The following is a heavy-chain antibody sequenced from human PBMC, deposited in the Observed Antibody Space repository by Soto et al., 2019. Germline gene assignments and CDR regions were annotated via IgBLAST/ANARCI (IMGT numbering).Heavy chain of an antibody. V-gene: IGHV4-30-4*01. CDR3: ARDRGYSYGYHYYYGMDV. CDR1: GGSISSGDYY. J-gene: IGHJ6*02. D-gene: IGHD5-18*01. CDR2: IYYSGST. Sequence: QVQLQESGPGLVKPSQTLSLTCTVSGGSISSGDYYWSWIRQPPGKGLEWIGYIYYSGSTYYNPSLKSRVTISVDTSKNQCSLKLSSVTAADTAVYYCARDRGYSYGYHYYYGMDVWGQGTTVTVSS.